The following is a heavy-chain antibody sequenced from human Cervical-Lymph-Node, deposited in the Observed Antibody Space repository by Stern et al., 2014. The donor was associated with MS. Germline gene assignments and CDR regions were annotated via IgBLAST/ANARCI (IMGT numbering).Heavy chain of an antibody. V-gene: IGHV1-24*01. D-gene: IGHD2-21*02. CDR3: ATHRGRVTYYYGMDV. J-gene: IGHJ6*02. Sequence: VHLVESGAEVTQPGASVKVSCKVSGYTLSEISMHWVRQAPGKGLEWMGGFDPEHGETRYAQKFQGRVTMAEDRSTDTAYMELSSLRSEDTAVYYCATHRGRVTYYYGMDVWGQGTTVTVSS. CDR2: FDPEHGET. CDR1: GYTLSEIS.